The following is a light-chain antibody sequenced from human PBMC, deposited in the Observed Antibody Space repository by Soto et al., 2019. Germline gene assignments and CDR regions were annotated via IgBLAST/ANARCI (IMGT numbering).Light chain of an antibody. CDR2: GVS. CDR1: SSDVGGYNH. J-gene: IGLJ1*01. Sequence: QSALTQPRSVSGSPGQSGTISCTGTSSDVGGYNHVSWYQQHPDKAPKLMIYGVSKRPSGVPDRFSGSKSGNTASLTISGLQAEDEADYYCCSYAGSPDVFGTGTKVTVL. V-gene: IGLV2-11*01. CDR3: CSYAGSPDV.